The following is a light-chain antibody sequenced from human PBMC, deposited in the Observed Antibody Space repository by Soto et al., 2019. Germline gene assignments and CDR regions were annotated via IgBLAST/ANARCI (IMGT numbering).Light chain of an antibody. CDR2: DVS. Sequence: SVLTQPASLSGSPGQSIAISCTGKSSDVGGYSYVSWYQQQPGKAPKLVISDVSNRPSGVSDRFSGSKSGNTASLTISGLQTEDEADYYCASYTTSSTYVFGTGTKVTVL. CDR1: SSDVGGYSY. J-gene: IGLJ1*01. CDR3: ASYTTSSTYV. V-gene: IGLV2-14*01.